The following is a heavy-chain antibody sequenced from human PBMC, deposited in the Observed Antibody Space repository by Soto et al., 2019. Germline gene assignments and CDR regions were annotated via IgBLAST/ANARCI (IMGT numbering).Heavy chain of an antibody. CDR2: INHSGST. CDR1: GGSFSGYY. D-gene: IGHD3-3*01. J-gene: IGHJ5*02. Sequence: PSETLSLTCAVYGGSFSGYYWSWIRQPPGKGLEWIGEINHSGSTNYNPSLKSRVTISVDTSKNQFSLKLSSVTAAGTAVYYCASIRRITIFGVVISWFDPWGQGTLVTVSS. V-gene: IGHV4-34*01. CDR3: ASIRRITIFGVVISWFDP.